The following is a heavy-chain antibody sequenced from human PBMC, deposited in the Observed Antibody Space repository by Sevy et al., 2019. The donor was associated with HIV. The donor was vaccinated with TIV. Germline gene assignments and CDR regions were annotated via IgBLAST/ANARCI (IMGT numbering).Heavy chain of an antibody. D-gene: IGHD3-10*01. Sequence: GGSLRLSCAASGFTVSSNYMSWVRQAPGKGLEWVSVIYNGGSTYYAYSVKGRFTISRDNSKNTLYLQMNSLRAEDTAVYYCARDSVGFAGTNIDYWGQGTLVTVSS. CDR3: ARDSVGFAGTNIDY. J-gene: IGHJ4*02. CDR2: IYNGGST. CDR1: GFTVSSNY. V-gene: IGHV3-53*01.